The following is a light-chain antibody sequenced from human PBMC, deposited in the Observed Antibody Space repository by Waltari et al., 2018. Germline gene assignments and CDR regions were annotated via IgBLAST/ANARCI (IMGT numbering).Light chain of an antibody. CDR2: GAS. Sequence: DIQMTQSPSSLSASVGDRVTITCQASQDISNKLNWYQQRPGKAPQLLIYGASNLKTGVPSRFSGGTSGTDFTFTINGLQPEDFATYYCQQYDNFPPALTFGGGTKVEIK. J-gene: IGKJ4*01. CDR3: QQYDNFPPALT. V-gene: IGKV1-33*01. CDR1: QDISNK.